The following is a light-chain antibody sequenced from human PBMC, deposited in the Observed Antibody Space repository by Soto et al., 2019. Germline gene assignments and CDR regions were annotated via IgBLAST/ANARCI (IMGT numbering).Light chain of an antibody. Sequence: QSGLTHRSSGSGSPGQKITISRTGTSSDVGGYNYVSWYQQYPGKAPKLMICDVSNRPSGVSNRFSGSKSGNTASLTISGLQAEDEADYYCSSYTSSSARLYVFGTGTKVTVL. CDR3: SSYTSSSARLYV. CDR1: SSDVGGYNY. J-gene: IGLJ1*01. V-gene: IGLV2-14*01. CDR2: DVS.